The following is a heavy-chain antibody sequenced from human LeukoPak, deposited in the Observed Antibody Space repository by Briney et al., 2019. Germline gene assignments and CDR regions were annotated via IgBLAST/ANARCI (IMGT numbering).Heavy chain of an antibody. D-gene: IGHD3-22*01. Sequence: GGSLRLSCAASGFTFSSYGMHWVRQAPGKGLEWVAVIWYDGSNKYYADSVKGRFTISRDNSKNTLYLQMNSLRAEGTAVYYCARLYYYDSSGSPRHMDVWGQGTTVTVSS. CDR1: GFTFSSYG. J-gene: IGHJ6*02. V-gene: IGHV3-33*01. CDR2: IWYDGSNK. CDR3: ARLYYYDSSGSPRHMDV.